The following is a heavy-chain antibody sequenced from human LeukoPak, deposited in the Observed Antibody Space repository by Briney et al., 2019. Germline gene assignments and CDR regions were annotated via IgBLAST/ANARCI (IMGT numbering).Heavy chain of an antibody. CDR3: ARGVRRSLTIAYFDY. V-gene: IGHV1-69*05. J-gene: IGHJ4*02. Sequence: SVKVSCKASGGTFSSYAISWVRQAPGQELEWMGGIIPIFGTANYAQKLQGRVTITTDESTSTAYMELSSLRSEDTAVYYCARGVRRSLTIAYFDYWGQGTLVTVSS. CDR1: GGTFSSYA. D-gene: IGHD3-9*01. CDR2: IIPIFGTA.